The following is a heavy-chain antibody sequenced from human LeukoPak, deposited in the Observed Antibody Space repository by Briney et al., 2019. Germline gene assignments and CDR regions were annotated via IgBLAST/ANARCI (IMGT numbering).Heavy chain of an antibody. J-gene: IGHJ3*02. V-gene: IGHV3-11*01. CDR3: AREEVYYDVAFGI. CDR1: GFTFSDYY. D-gene: IGHD3-22*01. Sequence: PGGSLRPSCAASGFTFSDYYMSWIRQAPGKGLKWVSYISSSGSTIYYADSVKGRFTISRDNAKNSLYLQMNSLRAEDTAVYYCAREEVYYDVAFGIWGQGTMVIVSS. CDR2: ISSSGSTI.